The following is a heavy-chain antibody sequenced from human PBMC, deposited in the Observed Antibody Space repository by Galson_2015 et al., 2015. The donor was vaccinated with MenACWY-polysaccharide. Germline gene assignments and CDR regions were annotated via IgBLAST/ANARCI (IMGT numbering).Heavy chain of an antibody. D-gene: IGHD2-15*01. CDR3: ARDLGYCSGGSCYSPLWYFDL. Sequence: SLRLSCAASGFTFSSYWMHWVRQAPGKGLVWVSRINSGGSSTSYADSVKGRFTISRDNAKNTLYLQMNSLRAEDTAVYYCARDLGYCSGGSCYSPLWYFDLWGRGTLVTVSS. CDR1: GFTFSSYW. CDR2: INSGGSST. V-gene: IGHV3-74*01. J-gene: IGHJ2*01.